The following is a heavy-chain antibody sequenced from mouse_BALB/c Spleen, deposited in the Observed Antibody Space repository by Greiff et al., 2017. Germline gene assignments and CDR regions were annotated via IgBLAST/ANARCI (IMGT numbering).Heavy chain of an antibody. D-gene: IGHD1-1*01. CDR3: TDYYGSSYWYFDV. Sequence: VQLKQSGTVLARPGASVKMSCKASGYSFTSYWMHWVKQRPGQGLEWIGAIYPGNSGTSYNQKFKGKAKLTAVTSASTAYMELSSLTNDDSAVYYCTDYYGSSYWYFDVWGAGTTVTGSS. V-gene: IGHV1-5*01. CDR2: IYPGNSGT. J-gene: IGHJ1*01. CDR1: GYSFTSYW.